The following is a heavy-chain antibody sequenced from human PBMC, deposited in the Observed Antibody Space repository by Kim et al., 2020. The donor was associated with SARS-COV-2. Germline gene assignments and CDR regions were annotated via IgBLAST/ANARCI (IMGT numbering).Heavy chain of an antibody. CDR1: GFSFTGYW. CDR3: ARQHIDGYNYYFDY. J-gene: IGHJ4*02. D-gene: IGHD5-12*01. CDR2: IDPSDSHT. V-gene: IGHV5-10-1*01. Sequence: GESLKISCEVSGFSFTGYWITWVRRLPGKGLEWMGRIDPSDSHTNYSPSFQGHVVLSGDKSISSAYLQWTSLKASDTAIYFCARQHIDGYNYYFDYWGQGTLVTVSS.